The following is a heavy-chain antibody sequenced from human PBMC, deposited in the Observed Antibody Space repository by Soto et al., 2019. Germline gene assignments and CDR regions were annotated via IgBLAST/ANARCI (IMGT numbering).Heavy chain of an antibody. CDR2: IIPIFGTA. D-gene: IGHD2-21*02. V-gene: IGHV1-69*12. J-gene: IGHJ4*02. CDR3: ASRRVVVTAKAYYFDY. CDR1: GGTFSSYA. Sequence: QVQLVQSGAEVKKPGSSVKVSYKASGGTFSSYAISWVRQAPGQGLEWMGGIIPIFGTANYAQKFQGRVTITADESTSTAYMELSSRRSENTAVYYCASRRVVVTAKAYYFDYWGQGTLVTVSS.